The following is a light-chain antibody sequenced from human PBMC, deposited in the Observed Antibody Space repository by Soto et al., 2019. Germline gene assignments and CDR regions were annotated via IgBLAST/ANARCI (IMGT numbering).Light chain of an antibody. V-gene: IGLV2-14*01. J-gene: IGLJ1*01. Sequence: QSALTQPASVSGSPGQSITISCTGTSSDVCGYNYVSWYQQHPGKAPKLMLYDVSNRPSGVSNRFSGSKSGNTASLTISALQAEDEADYSCSSYTSSSTYVFGTGTKVTV. CDR2: DVS. CDR1: SSDVCGYNY. CDR3: SSYTSSSTYV.